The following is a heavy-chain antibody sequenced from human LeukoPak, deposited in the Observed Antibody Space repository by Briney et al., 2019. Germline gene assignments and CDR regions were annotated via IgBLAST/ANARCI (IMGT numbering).Heavy chain of an antibody. V-gene: IGHV3-11*04. CDR2: ISSSGSTI. CDR1: GFAFSDYY. J-gene: IGHJ6*02. Sequence: GGSLRLSCAASGFAFSDYYMTWIRQAPGKGLEWVSYISSSGSTIYYADSVEGRFTISRDNSKNTLYLQMNSLRAEDTAVYYCARGPIPRRYYYYGMDVWGQGTTVTVSS. CDR3: ARGPIPRRYYYYGMDV. D-gene: IGHD2-21*01.